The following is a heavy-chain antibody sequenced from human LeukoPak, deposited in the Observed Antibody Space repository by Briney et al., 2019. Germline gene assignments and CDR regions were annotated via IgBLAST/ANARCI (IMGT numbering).Heavy chain of an antibody. CDR1: GFIFSPYN. Sequence: GGSLRLSCVGSGFIFSPYNMNWLRQAPGKGLEWIAHIRNSGSAIYYRDSVKGRFTISRDDAKSSLYLQMNSLTDEDTAVYYCAGDLGHAFKQPFDYWGRGTLVTVSS. D-gene: IGHD2-2*01. CDR2: IRNSGSAI. V-gene: IGHV3-48*02. J-gene: IGHJ4*02. CDR3: AGDLGHAFKQPFDY.